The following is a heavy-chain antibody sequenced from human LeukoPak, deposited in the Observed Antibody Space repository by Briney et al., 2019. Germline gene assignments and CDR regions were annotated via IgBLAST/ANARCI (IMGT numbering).Heavy chain of an antibody. J-gene: IGHJ4*02. V-gene: IGHV4-59*01. Sequence: SETLSLTCSVSGGSITNYYWSWIRQPPEKGLEWIGHIYYTGSTKYNPSLKSRVTISADTAKNQFSLQVTSVTAADTAVYYCARGPSNVPCDYWGQGTLVTVSS. CDR1: GGSITNYY. CDR3: ARGPSNVPCDY. CDR2: IYYTGST.